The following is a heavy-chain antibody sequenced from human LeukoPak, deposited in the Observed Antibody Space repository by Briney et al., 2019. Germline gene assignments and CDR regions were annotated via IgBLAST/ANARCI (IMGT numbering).Heavy chain of an antibody. D-gene: IGHD5-18*01. J-gene: IGHJ4*02. Sequence: GESLKISCKGSGYSFTSYWIGWVRQMPGKGLEWMGIIYPGDSDTRYSPSFQGQVTISADKSISTAYLQWSSLKASDTAMYYCASQEADTAMATHGDSFDYWGRGTLVTVSS. CDR1: GYSFTSYW. CDR2: IYPGDSDT. V-gene: IGHV5-51*01. CDR3: ASQEADTAMATHGDSFDY.